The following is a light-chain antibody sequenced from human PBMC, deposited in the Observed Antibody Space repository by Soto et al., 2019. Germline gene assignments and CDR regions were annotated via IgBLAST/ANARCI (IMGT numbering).Light chain of an antibody. CDR1: RSDIGSNF. J-gene: IGLJ1*01. V-gene: IGLV1-44*01. CDR3: AAWDDSLTGPV. CDR2: NSN. Sequence: QSVLSQPPSASGTPGQTVIISCSGSRSDIGSNFVNWYQHLPGTAPKLLIYNSNQRPSGVPDRFSGSKSGTSASLAISGLXSEDEADYYSAAWDDSLTGPVFGTGTKVTVL.